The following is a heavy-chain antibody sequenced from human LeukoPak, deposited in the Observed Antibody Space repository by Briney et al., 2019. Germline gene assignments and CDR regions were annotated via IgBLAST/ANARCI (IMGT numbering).Heavy chain of an antibody. Sequence: ASVKVSCKASGYTFTGYYMHWVQQAPGQGLEWMGRINPNSGGTKYAQKFQGRVTMTRDTSISTAYMELSRLRSDDTAVYYCAREPATMVRGVLLGRFDPWGQGTLVTVSS. V-gene: IGHV1-2*06. J-gene: IGHJ5*02. CDR3: AREPATMVRGVLLGRFDP. CDR2: INPNSGGT. CDR1: GYTFTGYY. D-gene: IGHD3-10*01.